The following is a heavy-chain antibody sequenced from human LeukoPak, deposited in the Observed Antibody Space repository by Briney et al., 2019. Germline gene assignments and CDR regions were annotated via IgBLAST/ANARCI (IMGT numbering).Heavy chain of an antibody. V-gene: IGHV3-30*04. J-gene: IGHJ3*02. D-gene: IGHD5-18*01. CDR1: GFTFSSYA. CDR2: ISSDGSNK. Sequence: GGSLRLSCAASGFTFSSYAMHWVRQAPGKGLEWVAVISSDGSNKYYADSVKGRFTISRDNSKNTLYLQMNSLRAEDTAVYYCVKDGGTAMVTKDAFDIWGQGTMVTVSS. CDR3: VKDGGTAMVTKDAFDI.